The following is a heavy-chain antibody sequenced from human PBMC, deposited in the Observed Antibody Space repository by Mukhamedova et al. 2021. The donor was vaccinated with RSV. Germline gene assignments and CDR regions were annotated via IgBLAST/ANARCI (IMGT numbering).Heavy chain of an antibody. CDR2: VSSNGGST. D-gene: IGHD6-19*01. J-gene: IGHJ4*02. V-gene: IGHV3-64D*06. Sequence: VRQVPGKGLTFVSGVSSNGGSTYYTDSVRDRFTISRDNSGNTVYLQMTSLRPEDTAVYYCVKPFTVADQFDSWGQGSMVTVSS. CDR3: VKPFTVADQFDS.